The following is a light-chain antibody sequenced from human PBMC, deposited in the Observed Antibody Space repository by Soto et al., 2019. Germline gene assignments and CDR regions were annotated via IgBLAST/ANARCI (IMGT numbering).Light chain of an antibody. CDR3: QQTYITPFT. Sequence: DIQMTQSPSSLSASVGDRVTITCRASQSITDYLNWYQQKPGKAPKLMIYAAFSLQSGFPSRFSASGSGTYFSGTISRLHTDDFATDYWQQTYITPFTFGQGTRLEIK. CDR1: QSITDY. J-gene: IGKJ5*01. CDR2: AAF. V-gene: IGKV1-39*01.